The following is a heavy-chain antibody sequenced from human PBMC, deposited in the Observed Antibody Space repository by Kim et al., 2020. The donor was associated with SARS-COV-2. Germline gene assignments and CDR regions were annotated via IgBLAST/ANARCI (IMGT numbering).Heavy chain of an antibody. CDR3: ARGDIVVVTHAFDI. CDR2: ISSSSSYI. V-gene: IGHV3-21*01. CDR1: GFTFSSYS. Sequence: GGSLRLSCAASGFTFSSYSMNWVRQAPGKGLEWVSSISSSSSYIYYADSVKGRFTISRDNAKNSLYLQMNSLRAEDTAVYYCARGDIVVVTHAFDIWGQGTMVTVSS. D-gene: IGHD2-21*02. J-gene: IGHJ3*02.